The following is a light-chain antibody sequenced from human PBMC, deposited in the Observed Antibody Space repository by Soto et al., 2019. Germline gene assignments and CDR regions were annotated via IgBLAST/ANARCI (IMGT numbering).Light chain of an antibody. V-gene: IGKV3-11*01. CDR2: DAS. J-gene: IGKJ1*01. CDR3: QHRFNWPWT. CDR1: QSVIRY. Sequence: EIVLTQSRATLSLAPGERATLSCRDSQSVIRYLAWYQQRPVQAPRLLIYDASYRATGIPARFSGSGSGTDLTLTISRLEPEDFAVYYCQHRFNWPWTFGQGTKVDIK.